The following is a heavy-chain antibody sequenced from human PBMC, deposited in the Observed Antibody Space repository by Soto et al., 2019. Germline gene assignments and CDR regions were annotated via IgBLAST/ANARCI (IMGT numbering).Heavy chain of an antibody. Sequence: SETLSVTCSVSGGSVRSGGYYWGWLHQTPGKGLEWIASMFHSGTKYYNQYHKHRSSISVDTSKKESSRNRSSSTAVDTAVYYCARRGERAAANNWFDPWGQGILVTVAS. V-gene: IGHV4-39*01. CDR1: GGSVRSGGYY. CDR3: ARRGERAAANNWFDP. D-gene: IGHD6-13*01. CDR2: MFHSGTK. J-gene: IGHJ5*02.